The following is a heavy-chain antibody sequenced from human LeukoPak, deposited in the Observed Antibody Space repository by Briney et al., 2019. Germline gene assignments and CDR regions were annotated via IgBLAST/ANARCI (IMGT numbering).Heavy chain of an antibody. D-gene: IGHD2-2*01. Sequence: GRSLRLSCAASGFTFSSYGMHWVRQAPGKGLEWVAVISYDGSNKYYADSVKGRFTISRDNSKNTLYLQMNSLRAEDTAVYYCAREGYCSSTSCSLGGFDYWGQGTLVTVSS. V-gene: IGHV3-30*03. CDR2: ISYDGSNK. J-gene: IGHJ4*02. CDR3: AREGYCSSTSCSLGGFDY. CDR1: GFTFSSYG.